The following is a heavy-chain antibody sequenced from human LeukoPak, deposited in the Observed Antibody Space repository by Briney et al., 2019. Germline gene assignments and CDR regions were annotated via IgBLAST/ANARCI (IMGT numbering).Heavy chain of an antibody. CDR1: EFTFSDYY. CDR2: ISSTTGYT. CDR3: ARRMAANAFDI. Sequence: GGSLRLSCAASEFTFSDYYMSWIRQAPGKGLEWLAYISSTTGYTNYADSVKGRFTISRDNSKNTLYLQMNSLRTEDTAVYYCARRMAANAFDIWGQGTMVTVSS. V-gene: IGHV3-11*06. J-gene: IGHJ3*02. D-gene: IGHD5-24*01.